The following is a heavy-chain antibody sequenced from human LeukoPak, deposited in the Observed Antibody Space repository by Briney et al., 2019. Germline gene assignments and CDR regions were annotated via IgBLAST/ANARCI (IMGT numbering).Heavy chain of an antibody. V-gene: IGHV3-23*01. CDR3: ARGGYCSSTSCYGVIDY. CDR2: INGGGGST. Sequence: GGSLRLSCAAAGFTFSSYAMNWVRQAPGKGLEWVSAINGGGGSTYYADSVKGRFTISRDNAKNSLYLQMNSPRAEDTAVYYCARGGYCSSTSCYGVIDYWGQGTLVTVSS. CDR1: GFTFSSYA. J-gene: IGHJ4*02. D-gene: IGHD2-2*01.